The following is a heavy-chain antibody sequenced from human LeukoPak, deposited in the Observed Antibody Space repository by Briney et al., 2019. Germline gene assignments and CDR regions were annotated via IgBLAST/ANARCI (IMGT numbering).Heavy chain of an antibody. CDR1: GYTFTSYY. V-gene: IGHV1-46*01. CDR3: ATVLRLYGDYDYFDY. J-gene: IGHJ4*02. Sequence: ASVKVSCEASGYTFTSYYMHWVRQAPGQGLEWMGIINPSGGRASYAQKFQGRVTMTRDMSTSTVYMELSSLRSEDTAVYYCATVLRLYGDYDYFDYWGQGTLVTVSS. D-gene: IGHD4-17*01. CDR2: INPSGGRA.